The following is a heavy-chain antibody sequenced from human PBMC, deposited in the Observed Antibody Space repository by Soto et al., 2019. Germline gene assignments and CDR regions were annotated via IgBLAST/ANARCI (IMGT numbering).Heavy chain of an antibody. D-gene: IGHD2-8*01. Sequence: EVQLVESGGALVQPGGSLRLSCVASGFTFRSNSMNWVRQAPGKGLEWVSYISRSSSRVYYADSVKGRFTISRDNAKNSRYLQMDGLRVDDTAVYCCASGFTNHVDQYWGQGTLVTVSS. V-gene: IGHV3-48*04. CDR1: GFTFRSNS. CDR2: ISRSSSRV. J-gene: IGHJ4*02. CDR3: ASGFTNHVDQY.